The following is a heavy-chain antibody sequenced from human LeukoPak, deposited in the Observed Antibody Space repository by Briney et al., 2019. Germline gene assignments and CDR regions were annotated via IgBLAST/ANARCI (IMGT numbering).Heavy chain of an antibody. D-gene: IGHD1-26*01. J-gene: IGHJ4*02. Sequence: SETLSLTCTVSGGSISSYYWSWIRQPPGKGLEWIGYIYYSGSTNYNPSLKSRVTISVDTSKNQSSLKLSSVTAADTAVYYRARRAAGSLDYWGQGTLVTVSS. CDR2: IYYSGST. CDR1: GGSISSYY. V-gene: IGHV4-59*08. CDR3: ARRAAGSLDY.